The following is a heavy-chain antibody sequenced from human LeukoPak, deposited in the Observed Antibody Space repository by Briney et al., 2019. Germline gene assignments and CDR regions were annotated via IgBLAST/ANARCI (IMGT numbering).Heavy chain of an antibody. D-gene: IGHD1-14*01. V-gene: IGHV4-30-4*08. CDR2: IYYSGST. J-gene: IGHJ4*02. CDR3: ARDGRETGSNGLIDY. Sequence: PSETLSLTCTVSGGSISSGDYYWSWIRQPPGKGLEWIGYIYYSGSTYYNPSLKSRVTISADTSKNQFSLKLSSVTAADTAVYYCARDGRETGSNGLIDYWGQGTLVTVSS. CDR1: GGSISSGDYY.